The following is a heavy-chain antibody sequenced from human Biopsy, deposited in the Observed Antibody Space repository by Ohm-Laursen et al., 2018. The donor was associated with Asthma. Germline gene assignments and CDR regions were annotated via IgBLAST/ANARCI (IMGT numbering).Heavy chain of an antibody. CDR3: ARTVDYFHYYGIDV. CDR2: ISVYNGNT. D-gene: IGHD2/OR15-2a*01. CDR1: GYTFNSAG. J-gene: IGHJ6*02. V-gene: IGHV1-18*01. Sequence: SSVKVSCKTSGYTFNSAGITWVRQAPGQGLEWMGWISVYNGNTKVAQKLQDRVTMITDTSTSTAYMELRSLRSDDTAVYFCARTVDYFHYYGIDVWGQGTTVTVS.